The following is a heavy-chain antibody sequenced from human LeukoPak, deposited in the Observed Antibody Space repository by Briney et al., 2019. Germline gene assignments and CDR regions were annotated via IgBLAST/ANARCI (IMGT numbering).Heavy chain of an antibody. CDR2: IYHSGST. D-gene: IGHD3-9*01. Sequence: SETLSLTCAVSGYSISSGYYWGWIRQPPGEGLEWIGSIYHSGSTYYNPSLKSRVTISVDTSKNQFSLKLSSVTAADTAVYYCARLVTDILTGYYPLFDYWGQGTLVTVSS. CDR3: ARLVTDILTGYYPLFDY. V-gene: IGHV4-38-2*01. CDR1: GYSISSGYY. J-gene: IGHJ4*02.